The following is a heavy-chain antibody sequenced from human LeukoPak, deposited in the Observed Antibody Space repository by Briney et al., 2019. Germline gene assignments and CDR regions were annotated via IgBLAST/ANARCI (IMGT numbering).Heavy chain of an antibody. CDR2: IGIRGDT. CDR1: GFTFIDYD. Sequence: GGSLRLSCAASGFTFIDYDMRWVRQAIGKGLEWVSAIGIRGDTHYSGSVKGRFTISRENAESSLYLQMNSLRAEDTAVYYCARGGIRVSGIDEFDYWGQGTLVTVSS. D-gene: IGHD6-19*01. V-gene: IGHV3-13*01. CDR3: ARGGIRVSGIDEFDY. J-gene: IGHJ4*02.